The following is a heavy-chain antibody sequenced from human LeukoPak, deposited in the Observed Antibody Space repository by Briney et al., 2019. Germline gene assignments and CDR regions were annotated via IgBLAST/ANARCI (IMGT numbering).Heavy chain of an antibody. CDR3: ARGRDSRGYQFKGFDY. D-gene: IGHD3-22*01. CDR1: GGSFSGYY. CDR2: IYTSGST. Sequence: PSETLSLTCAVYGGSFSGYYWSWIRQPAGKGLEWIGRIYTSGSTNYNPSLKSRVTISVDTSKNQFSLKLSSVTAADTAVYYCARGRDSRGYQFKGFDYWGQGTLVAVSS. J-gene: IGHJ4*02. V-gene: IGHV4-59*10.